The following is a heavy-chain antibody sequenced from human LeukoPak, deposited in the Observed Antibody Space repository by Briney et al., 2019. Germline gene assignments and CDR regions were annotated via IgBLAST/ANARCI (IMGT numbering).Heavy chain of an antibody. J-gene: IGHJ4*02. CDR3: ATIRSRGVIINENAFDI. CDR2: IIPILGIA. Sequence: SVKVSCKASGGTFSSYAISWVRQAPGQGLEWMGRIIPILGIANYAQKFQGRVTITADKSTSTAYMELSSLRSEDTAVYYCATIRSRGVIINENAFDIWGQGTLVTVSS. CDR1: GGTFSSYA. V-gene: IGHV1-69*04. D-gene: IGHD3-10*01.